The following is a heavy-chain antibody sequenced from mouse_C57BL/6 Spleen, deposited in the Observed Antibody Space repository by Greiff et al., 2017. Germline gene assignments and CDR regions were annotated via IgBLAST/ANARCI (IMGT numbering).Heavy chain of an antibody. D-gene: IGHD3-2*02. V-gene: IGHV1-64*01. CDR3: ARSDSSGYPLPCDY. Sequence: VQLQQPGAELVKPGASVKLSCKASGYPFTSYWMPWVKQRPGQGLEWIGMIHPNSGSTNYNEKLKSKATLTVDKSASTAYMQLSSLTSEYSAVYYWARSDSSGYPLPCDYWGQGTTLTVSS. CDR1: GYPFTSYW. CDR2: IHPNSGST. J-gene: IGHJ2*01.